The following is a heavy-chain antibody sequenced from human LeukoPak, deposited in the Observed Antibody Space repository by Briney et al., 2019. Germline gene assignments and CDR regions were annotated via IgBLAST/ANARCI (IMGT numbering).Heavy chain of an antibody. CDR2: IYGGST. J-gene: IGHJ6*03. Sequence: GGSLRLSCAASGFTVSDNYMTWVRQAPGKGLEGVSIIYGGSTYYADSVKGRFTISRDNSKNTVYLQMNSLRAEDTAVYYCARDFEGVHRTTNSYTYYYYMDVWGKGTTVIVSS. CDR1: GFTVSDNY. CDR3: ARDFEGVHRTTNSYTYYYYMDV. D-gene: IGHD2/OR15-2a*01. V-gene: IGHV3-53*01.